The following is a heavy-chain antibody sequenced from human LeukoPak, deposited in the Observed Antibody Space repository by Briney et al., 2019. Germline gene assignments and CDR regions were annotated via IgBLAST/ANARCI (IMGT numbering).Heavy chain of an antibody. CDR3: VTRAGGGAFDI. D-gene: IGHD1-26*01. Sequence: PGGSLRLSCAASGFTFDDYPMHWVRQAPGKGLEWVSGISWNSGSIGYADSVKGRFTISRDNAKNFLYLQMNSLRAEDTALYYCVTRAGGGAFDIWGQGTMVTVSS. CDR1: GFTFDDYP. CDR2: ISWNSGSI. J-gene: IGHJ3*02. V-gene: IGHV3-9*01.